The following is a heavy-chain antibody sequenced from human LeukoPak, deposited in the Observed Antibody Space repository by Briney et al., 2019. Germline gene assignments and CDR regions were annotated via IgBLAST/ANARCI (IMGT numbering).Heavy chain of an antibody. CDR3: ARDNLLDAFDI. V-gene: IGHV1-2*06. CDR1: GGTFSSYT. CDR2: INPNSGGT. J-gene: IGHJ3*02. Sequence: ASVKVSCKASGGTFSSYTISWVRQAPGQGLEWMGRINPNSGGTNYAQKFQGRVTMTRDTSISTAYMELSRLRSDDTAVYYCARDNLLDAFDIWGQGTMVTVSS.